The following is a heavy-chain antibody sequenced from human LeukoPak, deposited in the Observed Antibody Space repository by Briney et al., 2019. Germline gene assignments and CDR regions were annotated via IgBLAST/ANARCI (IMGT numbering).Heavy chain of an antibody. CDR2: INQDGSER. Sequence: GGSLRLSCAASRFTFSNYWMTWVRQAPGKGLEWVANINQDGSERYYVDSVKGRFTISRDNAKSSLYLQMNSLGAEDTAVYYCARDYMAGATFQIQGPVDYWGQGTLVTVSS. D-gene: IGHD1-26*01. J-gene: IGHJ4*02. CDR1: RFTFSNYW. CDR3: ARDYMAGATFQIQGPVDY. V-gene: IGHV3-7*01.